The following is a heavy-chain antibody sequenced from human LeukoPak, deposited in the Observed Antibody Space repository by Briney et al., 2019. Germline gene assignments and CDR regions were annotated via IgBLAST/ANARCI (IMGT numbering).Heavy chain of an antibody. J-gene: IGHJ4*02. CDR2: ISYDGSNK. Sequence: GRSLRLSCAASGFTFSSYAMHWVRQAPGKGLEWVAVISYDGSNKYYADSVKGRFTISRDNAKNSLYLQMNSLTAEDTAVYYCARVYSSSWGEWGQGTLVTVSS. CDR1: GFTFSSYA. D-gene: IGHD6-13*01. CDR3: ARVYSSSWGE. V-gene: IGHV3-30-3*01.